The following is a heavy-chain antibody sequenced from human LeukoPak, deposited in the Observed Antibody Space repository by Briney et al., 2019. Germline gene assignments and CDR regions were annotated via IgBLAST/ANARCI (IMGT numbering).Heavy chain of an antibody. D-gene: IGHD2-15*01. CDR1: GGSISSSSYY. CDR2: IYHSGST. V-gene: IGHV4-39*01. Sequence: PSETLSLTCTVSGGSISSSSYYWGWIRQPPGKGLEWIGSIYHSGSTYYNPSLKSRVTISVDTSKNQFSLKLSSVTAADTAVYYCSGGSAYWYFDLWGRGTLVTVSS. J-gene: IGHJ2*01. CDR3: SGGSAYWYFDL.